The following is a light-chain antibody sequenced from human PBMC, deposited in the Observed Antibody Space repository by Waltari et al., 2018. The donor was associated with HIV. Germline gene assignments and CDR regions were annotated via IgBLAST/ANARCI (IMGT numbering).Light chain of an antibody. CDR1: QDIGNS. CDR3: HHYFSDPFT. J-gene: IGKJ4*01. Sequence: DIQMTQFPSSLSASVGDRVSISCRATQDIGNSESWYQQRPGKVPKLLSYGCYIRHRGVASMFTGSGSGTEYTLTISSLQPEDFATYYCHHYFSDPFTFGGGTKVEI. V-gene: IGKV1-NL1*01. CDR2: GCY.